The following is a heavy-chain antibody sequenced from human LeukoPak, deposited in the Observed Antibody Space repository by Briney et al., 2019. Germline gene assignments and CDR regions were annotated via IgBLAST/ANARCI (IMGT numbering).Heavy chain of an antibody. J-gene: IGHJ4*02. CDR1: GGSISSYY. CDR3: ASRRGGRLSSFDY. CDR2: IYYSGST. Sequence: SETLSLTCTVSGGSISSYYWSWIRQPPGKGLEWIGYIYYSGSTNYNPSLKSRVTISVDTSKNQFSLKLSSVTAADTAVYYCASRRGGRLSSFDYWGQGTLVTVSS. V-gene: IGHV4-59*08. D-gene: IGHD2/OR15-2a*01.